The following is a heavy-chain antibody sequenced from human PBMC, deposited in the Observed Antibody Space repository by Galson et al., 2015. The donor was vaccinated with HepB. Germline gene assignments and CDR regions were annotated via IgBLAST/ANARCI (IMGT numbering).Heavy chain of an antibody. CDR2: ISSSSSYL. J-gene: IGHJ3*02. CDR1: GFILSTYS. V-gene: IGHV3-21*01. CDR3: ARERADSSGFYIAASDI. Sequence: SLRLSCAASGFILSTYSMHWVRQAPGEGLEWVSSISSSSSYLYYADSVKGRFTISRDNAENSLYLQMNSLRAEDTAVYYCARERADSSGFYIAASDIWGQGTMVTVSS. D-gene: IGHD6-19*01.